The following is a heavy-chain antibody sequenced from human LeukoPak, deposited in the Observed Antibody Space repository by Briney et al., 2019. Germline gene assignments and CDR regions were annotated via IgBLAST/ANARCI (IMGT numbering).Heavy chain of an antibody. Sequence: GASVKVSCKASGYTFTSYGISWVRQAPGQGLEWMGWISAYNGNTNYAQKLQGRVTRTTDTSTSTAYMELRSLRSDDTAVYYCARGGVRYFDWLLRMYYFDYWGQGTLVTVSS. J-gene: IGHJ4*02. CDR1: GYTFTSYG. CDR3: ARGGVRYFDWLLRMYYFDY. D-gene: IGHD3-9*01. CDR2: ISAYNGNT. V-gene: IGHV1-18*01.